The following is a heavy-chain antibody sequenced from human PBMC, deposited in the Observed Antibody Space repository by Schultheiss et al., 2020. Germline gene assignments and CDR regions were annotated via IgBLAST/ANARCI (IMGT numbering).Heavy chain of an antibody. CDR2: IYHSGST. V-gene: IGHV4-38-2*01. Sequence: SETLSLTCAVSGYSISSGYYWGWIRQPPGKGLEWIGSIYHSGSTYYNPSLKSRVTISVDTSKNQFSLKLSSVTAADTAVYYCARDYGDYAPPDYWGQGTLVTVSS. CDR1: GYSISSGYY. J-gene: IGHJ4*02. D-gene: IGHD4-17*01. CDR3: ARDYGDYAPPDY.